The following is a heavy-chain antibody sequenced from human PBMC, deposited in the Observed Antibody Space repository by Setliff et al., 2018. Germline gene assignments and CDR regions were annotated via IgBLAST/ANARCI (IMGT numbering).Heavy chain of an antibody. D-gene: IGHD3-10*01. Sequence: SETLSLTCTVSGGSISSGSYYWSWIRQPAGKGLEWIGYIYTSGSTNYNPSLKSRVTISVDTSKNQFSLKLSSVTAADTAVYYCAGWFGELYGFDPWGQGTLVTVSS. CDR3: AGWFGELYGFDP. V-gene: IGHV4-61*09. CDR1: GGSISSGSYY. CDR2: IYTSGST. J-gene: IGHJ5*02.